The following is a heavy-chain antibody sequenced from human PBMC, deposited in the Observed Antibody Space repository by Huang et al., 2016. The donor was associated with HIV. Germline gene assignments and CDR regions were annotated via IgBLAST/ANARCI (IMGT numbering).Heavy chain of an antibody. D-gene: IGHD3-10*01. CDR2: VNHRGSA. CDR1: GGSFSDYF. V-gene: IGHV4-34*01. Sequence: QVRLEQWGPNLLKPSDTLSLKCAVYGGSFSDYFWTWYRQSPGKGLGWIGEVNHRGSATHNPSLRSRVSMSVDSSKNQFYLNLTSVTAADTAVYFCARPKMTATPSDSSWSYFDFWGRGTPVTVSS. J-gene: IGHJ4*02. CDR3: ARPKMTATPSDSSWSYFDF.